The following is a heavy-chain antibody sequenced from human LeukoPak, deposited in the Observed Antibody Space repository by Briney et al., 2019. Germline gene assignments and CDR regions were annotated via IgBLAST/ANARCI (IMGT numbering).Heavy chain of an antibody. CDR3: AKGKGRDGYNFDY. D-gene: IGHD5-24*01. CDR2: ISGSGGST. Sequence: GGSLRLSCAASRFTFSSYAMSWVRQAPGKGLEWVSAISGSGGSTYYADSVKGRFTISRDNSKNTLYLQMNSLRAEDTAVYYCAKGKGRDGYNFDYWGQGTLVTVSS. V-gene: IGHV3-23*01. J-gene: IGHJ4*02. CDR1: RFTFSSYA.